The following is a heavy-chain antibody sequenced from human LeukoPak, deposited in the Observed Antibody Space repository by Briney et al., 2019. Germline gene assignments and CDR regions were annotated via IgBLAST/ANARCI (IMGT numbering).Heavy chain of an antibody. J-gene: IGHJ4*02. Sequence: ASVKVSCKASGYTFTSYGISWVRQAPGQGLEWMGWISAYNGNTNYAQKLQGRVTMTTDTSTSTAYMELRSLRSDDTAVYYCAGVRSYYDSSAYDYWGQGTLVTVSS. CDR1: GYTFTSYG. CDR3: AGVRSYYDSSAYDY. D-gene: IGHD3-22*01. V-gene: IGHV1-18*01. CDR2: ISAYNGNT.